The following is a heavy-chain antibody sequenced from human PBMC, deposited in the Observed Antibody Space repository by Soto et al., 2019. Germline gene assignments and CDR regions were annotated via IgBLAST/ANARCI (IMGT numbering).Heavy chain of an antibody. D-gene: IGHD6-19*01. CDR2: MNPNSGNT. V-gene: IGHV1-8*01. CDR1: GYTFTSYD. Sequence: QVQLVQSGAEVKKPGASVKVYCKASGYTFTSYDINWVRQATGQGIEWMGWMNPNSGNTGYAQKCQGRVTMTRNTSISTAYMELRSLRSEDTAVYYGARERTVAGNAYWGQGTLVTVSS. J-gene: IGHJ4*02. CDR3: ARERTVAGNAY.